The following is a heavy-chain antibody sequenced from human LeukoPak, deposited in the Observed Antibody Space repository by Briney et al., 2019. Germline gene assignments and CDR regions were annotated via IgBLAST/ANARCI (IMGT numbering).Heavy chain of an antibody. CDR2: IYNSGST. Sequence: SETLSLTCTVSGGSISTYYWSWIRKPPGKGLEWIGHIYNSGSTNYSPSPKSRVTISVDTSKNQFSLKLSSVTPEDTAVYYCARQQEGSFDYWGQGTLVTVSS. V-gene: IGHV4-59*08. CDR1: GGSISTYY. CDR3: ARQQEGSFDY. J-gene: IGHJ4*02.